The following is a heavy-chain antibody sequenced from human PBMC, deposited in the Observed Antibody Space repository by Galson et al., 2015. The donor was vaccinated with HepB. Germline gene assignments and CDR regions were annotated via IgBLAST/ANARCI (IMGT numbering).Heavy chain of an antibody. V-gene: IGHV2-70*01. D-gene: IGHD4-17*01. CDR3: ARFLYGDYVGDLDY. CDR2: IGWDDDK. CDR1: GFSLSTSGMC. J-gene: IGHJ4*02. Sequence: PALVKPTQTLTLTCTFSGFSLSTSGMCVSWIRQPPGKALEWLALIGWDDDKYYSTSLKTRLTISKDTSKNQVVPTMTNMDPVDTATYYCARFLYGDYVGDLDYWGQGTLVTVSS.